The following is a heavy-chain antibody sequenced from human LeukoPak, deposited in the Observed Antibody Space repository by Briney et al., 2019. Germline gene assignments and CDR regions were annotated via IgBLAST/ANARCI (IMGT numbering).Heavy chain of an antibody. Sequence: GGSLRLSCAATGLTFDEYALHWVRQAPGKGLEWVALIPTNGTSTYYADTVKGRFTISRDKSKTSLYLQMNSLRTEDTALYYCAKDRWLRARRPIDYWGQGTLVTVSS. CDR2: IPTNGTST. J-gene: IGHJ4*02. D-gene: IGHD5-12*01. V-gene: IGHV3-43*02. CDR1: GLTFDEYA. CDR3: AKDRWLRARRPIDY.